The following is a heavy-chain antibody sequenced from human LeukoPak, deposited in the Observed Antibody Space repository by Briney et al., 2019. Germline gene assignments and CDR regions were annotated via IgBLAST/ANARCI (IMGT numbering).Heavy chain of an antibody. J-gene: IGHJ6*03. Sequence: ASVKVSCKASGYTFTSYDINWMRQATGQGLEWMGWMNPNSGNTGYAQKFQGRVTITRNTSISTAYKELSSLRSEDTAVYYCARGGNYDFWSGYLGYYYYMDVWGKGTTVTVSS. CDR1: GYTFTSYD. D-gene: IGHD3-3*01. CDR3: ARGGNYDFWSGYLGYYYYMDV. V-gene: IGHV1-8*03. CDR2: MNPNSGNT.